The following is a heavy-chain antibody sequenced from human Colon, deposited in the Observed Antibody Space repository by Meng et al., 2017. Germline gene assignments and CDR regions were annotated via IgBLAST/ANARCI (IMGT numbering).Heavy chain of an antibody. V-gene: IGHV3-23*01. J-gene: IGHJ3*01. CDR1: GFSFRTYA. CDR2: VGGGGVDT. D-gene: IGHD3-10*01. CDR3: AKERESYKGVWDAFDV. Sequence: GGSLRLSCVASGFSFRTYAMSWVRQAPGKGLEWVPGVGGGGVDTFYADSVKGRFAISRDDSKNTLFRQRNSLGGEDTAVYYCAKERESYKGVWDAFDVWGQGTMVTVSS.